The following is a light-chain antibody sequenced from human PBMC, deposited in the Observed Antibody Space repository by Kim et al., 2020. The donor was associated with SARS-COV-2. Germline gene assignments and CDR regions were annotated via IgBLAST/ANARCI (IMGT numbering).Light chain of an antibody. CDR3: QQRSNWPPT. Sequence: EIVLTQSPATLSLSPGERATLSCRASQSVSSSLAWYQQNPSQAPRLLIYDASNRATGIPARFSGSGSGTDFTLTISSLEPEDFAVYYCQQRSNWPPTFGGGTKVDIK. J-gene: IGKJ4*01. V-gene: IGKV3-11*01. CDR1: QSVSSS. CDR2: DAS.